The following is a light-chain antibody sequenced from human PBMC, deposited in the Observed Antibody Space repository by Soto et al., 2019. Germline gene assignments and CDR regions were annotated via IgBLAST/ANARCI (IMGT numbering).Light chain of an antibody. CDR2: EVS. V-gene: IGLV2-8*01. CDR3: SSYAGRSVV. Sequence: QSVLTQPPSASGSPGQSVTISCTGTSSDVGGYNYVSWFQQHPGKAPKVMIYEVSKRPSGVPDRFSGSKSGNTASLTVSGLQAEDEADYYCSSYAGRSVVFGGGTQLT. CDR1: SSDVGGYNY. J-gene: IGLJ2*01.